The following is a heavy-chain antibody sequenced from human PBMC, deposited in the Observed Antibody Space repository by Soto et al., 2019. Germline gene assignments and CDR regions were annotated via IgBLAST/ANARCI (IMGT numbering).Heavy chain of an antibody. CDR1: GFTFSSYG. CDR3: SRFTDPPYYYFAMDV. Sequence: PGGSLRLSCAASGFTFSSYGMHWVRQAPGKGLEWVAVIWYDGSNKYYADSVKGRFTISRDNSKNTLYLQMNSLRAEDSAVYFCSRFTDPPYYYFAMDVWGQGTTVTAP. CDR2: IWYDGSNK. V-gene: IGHV3-33*01. J-gene: IGHJ6*02.